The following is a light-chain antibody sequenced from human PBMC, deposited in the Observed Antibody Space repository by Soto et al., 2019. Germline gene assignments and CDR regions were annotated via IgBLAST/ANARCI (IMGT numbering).Light chain of an antibody. J-gene: IGKJ1*01. CDR2: WAS. Sequence: LAVSLGERATINCKSSQSVLYSSNNKNYLAWYQQKPGQPPKLLIYWASTRESGVPDRFSGSGSGTDFTLTISSLQAEDVAVYYCQQYYDAPQNFGQGTKVEIK. CDR1: QSVLYSSNNKNY. V-gene: IGKV4-1*01. CDR3: QQYYDAPQN.